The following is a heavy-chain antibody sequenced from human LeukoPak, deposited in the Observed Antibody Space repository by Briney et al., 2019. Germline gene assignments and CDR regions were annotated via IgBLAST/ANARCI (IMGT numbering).Heavy chain of an antibody. D-gene: IGHD4-11*01. V-gene: IGHV1-18*01. J-gene: IGHJ4*02. Sequence: ASVTVSCKASGYTFTSYGISWVRQAPGQGLEWMGWISAYNGNTNYAQKLQGRVTMTTDTSTSTAYMELRSLRSDDTAVYYCARADAMTTVSRNFDYWGQGTLVTVSS. CDR3: ARADAMTTVSRNFDY. CDR2: ISAYNGNT. CDR1: GYTFTSYG.